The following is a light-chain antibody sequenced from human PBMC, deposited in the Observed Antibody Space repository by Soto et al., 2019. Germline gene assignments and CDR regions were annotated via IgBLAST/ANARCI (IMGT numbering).Light chain of an antibody. CDR3: QQYDTSPVT. CDR1: QTLSSAY. J-gene: IGKJ1*01. CDR2: GTS. Sequence: EIVLTQSPGTLSLSPGERATLSCRAIQTLSSAYLAWYQQTPGQAPRLLIYGTSTRATGIPDRFSGSGSGTDFTLTISRLEPEDFPVYYCQQYDTSPVTLGPGTRVEVK. V-gene: IGKV3-20*01.